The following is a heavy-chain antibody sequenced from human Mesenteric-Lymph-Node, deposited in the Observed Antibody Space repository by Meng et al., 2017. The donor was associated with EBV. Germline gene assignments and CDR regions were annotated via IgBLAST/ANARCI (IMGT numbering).Heavy chain of an antibody. V-gene: IGHV4-4*03. D-gene: IGHD1-26*01. CDR2: IYYTMTL. J-gene: IGHJ4*02. CDR3: ARRSGNHYNY. Sequence: LRQVRPARAQSLTCMAPTGAVSGGSGSRGSWSNWVRQSRRKGLEWIGEIYYTMTLNCHLSLTGRVTMSLYKSKKQFSLRLDSVVDADTGMYYCARRSGNHYNYWGQGTLVTVSS. CDR1: GGSGSRGSW.